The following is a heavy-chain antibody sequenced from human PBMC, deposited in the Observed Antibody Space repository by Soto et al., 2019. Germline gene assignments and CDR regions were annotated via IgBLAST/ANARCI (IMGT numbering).Heavy chain of an antibody. Sequence: ASVKVSCKASGYTFTSYAMHWVRQAPGQRLGWMGWINAGNGNTKYSQKFQGRVTITRDTSASTAYMELSSLRSEDTAVYYCARFFGPYSSGWFRVSWFDPWGQGTLVTVSS. CDR3: ARFFGPYSSGWFRVSWFDP. D-gene: IGHD6-19*01. CDR1: GYTFTSYA. J-gene: IGHJ5*02. V-gene: IGHV1-3*01. CDR2: INAGNGNT.